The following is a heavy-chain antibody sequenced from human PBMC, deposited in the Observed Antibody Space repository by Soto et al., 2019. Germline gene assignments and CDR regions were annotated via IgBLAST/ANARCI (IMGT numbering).Heavy chain of an antibody. Sequence: SETLSLTCSVSGGSISTSSYFWGWIRQPPGKGLEWVGAVHYSGSANYRSSLQSRVTISVDTSQNQFSLRLRSVTAADTAVYYCARHRWGSGSYSGLLDFWGQGALVTVTS. V-gene: IGHV4-39*01. J-gene: IGHJ4*02. CDR2: VHYSGSA. D-gene: IGHD3-10*01. CDR1: GGSISTSSYF. CDR3: ARHRWGSGSYSGLLDF.